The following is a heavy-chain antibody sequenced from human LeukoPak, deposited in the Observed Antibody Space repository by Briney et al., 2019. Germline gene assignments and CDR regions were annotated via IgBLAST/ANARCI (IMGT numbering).Heavy chain of an antibody. D-gene: IGHD2-15*01. CDR3: ARDLISGPATHDS. J-gene: IGHJ4*02. CDR1: GFTVTNND. V-gene: IGHV3-66*01. Sequence: PGGSLRLSCAASGFTVTNNDMNWVRQAPGKGLEWVSVINSGGSTYFADSVKGRFTVSRDNSKNTLSLQMNSLRVEDTAVYYCARDLISGPATHDSWGQGALVTASS. CDR2: INSGGST.